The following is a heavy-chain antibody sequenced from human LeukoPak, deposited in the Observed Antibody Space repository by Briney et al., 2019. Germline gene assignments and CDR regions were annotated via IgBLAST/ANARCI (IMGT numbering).Heavy chain of an antibody. D-gene: IGHD1-26*01. CDR1: GFPFSRYW. Sequence: PGGSLRLSCEASGFPFSRYWMTCVRQAPGKGLEWVASIKNDGSEQPYLDSVKGRFTISRDNAKNSLYLQMNSPRTEDTAVYYCARDGPLVTRKYYYYYYMDVWGNGTTVTVSS. CDR3: ARDGPLVTRKYYYYYYMDV. J-gene: IGHJ6*03. CDR2: IKNDGSEQ. V-gene: IGHV3-7*01.